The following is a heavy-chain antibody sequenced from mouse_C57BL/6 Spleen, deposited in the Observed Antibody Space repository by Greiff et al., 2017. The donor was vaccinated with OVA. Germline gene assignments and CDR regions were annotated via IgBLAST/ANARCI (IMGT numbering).Heavy chain of an antibody. CDR3: AKGVYYDYDVGYFDV. CDR1: GYTFTSYW. V-gene: IGHV1-72*01. Sequence: QVQLKESGAELVKPGASVKLSCKASGYTFTSYWMHWVKQRPGRGLEWIGRIDPNSGGTKYNEKFKSKATLTVDKPSSTAYMQLSSLTSEDSAVYYCAKGVYYDYDVGYFDVWGTGTTVTVSS. J-gene: IGHJ1*03. D-gene: IGHD2-4*01. CDR2: IDPNSGGT.